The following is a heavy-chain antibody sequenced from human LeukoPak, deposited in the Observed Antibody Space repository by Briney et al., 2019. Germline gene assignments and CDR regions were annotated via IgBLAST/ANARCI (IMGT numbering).Heavy chain of an antibody. CDR2: INPSGGST. D-gene: IGHD1-26*01. J-gene: IGHJ4*02. Sequence: ASVKVSCKASGYTFTSYYMHWVRQAPGQGLEWMGIINPSGGSTSYAQKFQGRVTMTRDMSTSTVYMGLSSLRSEDTAVYYCARDARAMGATGAFDYWGQGTLVTVSS. CDR1: GYTFTSYY. CDR3: ARDARAMGATGAFDY. V-gene: IGHV1-46*01.